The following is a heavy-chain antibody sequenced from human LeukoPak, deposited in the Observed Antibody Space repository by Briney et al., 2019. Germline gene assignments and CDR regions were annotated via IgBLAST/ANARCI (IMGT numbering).Heavy chain of an antibody. CDR1: GDSINDRNYY. CDR2: IHYRGNT. J-gene: IGHJ4*02. V-gene: IGHV4-39*01. Sequence: SETLSLTCTVSGDSINDRNYYWGWIRQPPGKGLEWIGSIHYRGNTYYNPSLKSRVTISVDTSKSQISLRLSSVTAADTAVYYCARGLTGTTGGDYWGQGTLVTVSS. D-gene: IGHD1-7*01. CDR3: ARGLTGTTGGDY.